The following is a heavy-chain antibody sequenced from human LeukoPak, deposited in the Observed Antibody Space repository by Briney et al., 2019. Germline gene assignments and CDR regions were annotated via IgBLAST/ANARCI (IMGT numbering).Heavy chain of an antibody. CDR3: ARDFAVQLWSYPFDY. CDR1: GFTLNRYG. Sequence: PGGSLRLSCAASGFTLNRYGMHWVRQAPGKGLEWLAVISDDGNDKYYADSVKGRFTISRDNSKNTLYLQMNSLRAEDTAVYYCARDFAVQLWSYPFDYWGQGTLVTVSS. V-gene: IGHV3-30*03. D-gene: IGHD5-18*01. CDR2: ISDDGNDK. J-gene: IGHJ4*02.